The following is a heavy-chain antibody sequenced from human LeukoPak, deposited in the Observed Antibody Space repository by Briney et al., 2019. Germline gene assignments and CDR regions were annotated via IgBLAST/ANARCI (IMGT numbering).Heavy chain of an antibody. CDR1: EFTFSRHG. V-gene: IGHV3-33*01. CDR3: ARVPYGDYFDY. J-gene: IGHJ4*02. Sequence: GRSLRLSCAASEFTFSRHGMHWVRRAPGKGLEWVAVVWYDGSKKYYADSVKGRFSISRDNSKNTLWLQMNSLRAEDTAVYYCARVPYGDYFDYWGQGTLVTVSS. D-gene: IGHD4-17*01. CDR2: VWYDGSKK.